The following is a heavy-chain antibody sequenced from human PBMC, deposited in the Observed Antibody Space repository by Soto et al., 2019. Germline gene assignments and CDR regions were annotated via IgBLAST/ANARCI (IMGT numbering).Heavy chain of an antibody. D-gene: IGHD6-6*01. CDR3: ARRSSSSGESDY. CDR1: GYXFTSYW. J-gene: IGHJ4*02. CDR2: IYPGDSDT. V-gene: IGHV5-51*01. Sequence: PXEXLKISCKSSGYXFTSYWIGWVRHMPGKGLEWMGIIYPGDSDTRYSPSFQGQVTISADKYISTAYLQWSSLKASDNAMYYCARRSSSSGESDYWGQGTLGTVSS.